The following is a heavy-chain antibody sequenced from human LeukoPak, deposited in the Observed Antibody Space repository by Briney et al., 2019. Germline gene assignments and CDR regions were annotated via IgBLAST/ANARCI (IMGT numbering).Heavy chain of an antibody. CDR1: GGSPSRFL. Sequence: RLSLTRTVSGGSPSRFLWSWIRQPPGKGLEGIGSLFYSGNTYYNPSLKSRVSISVDTSRTQFSLRLSSVTAADTAVYYCATNYIALGSPPFDNWGQGTLVTVSS. V-gene: IGHV4-59*05. D-gene: IGHD6-19*01. CDR3: ATNYIALGSPPFDN. CDR2: LFYSGNT. J-gene: IGHJ4*02.